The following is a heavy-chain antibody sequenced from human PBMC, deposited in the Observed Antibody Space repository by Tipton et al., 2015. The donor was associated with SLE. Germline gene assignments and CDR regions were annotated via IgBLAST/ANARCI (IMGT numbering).Heavy chain of an antibody. Sequence: TLSLTCTVSGGSISSSSYYWGWIRQPPGKGLEWIGEINHSGITNYNPSLKSRVTISVDTSKNQFSLKLSSVTAADTAVYYCARDSLRFLEWFPAVGMDVWGQGTTVTVSS. V-gene: IGHV4-39*07. CDR1: GGSISSSSYY. J-gene: IGHJ6*02. CDR3: ARDSLRFLEWFPAVGMDV. CDR2: INHSGIT. D-gene: IGHD3-3*01.